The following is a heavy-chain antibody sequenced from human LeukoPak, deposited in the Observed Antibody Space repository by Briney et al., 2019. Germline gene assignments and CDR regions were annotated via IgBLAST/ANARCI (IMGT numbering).Heavy chain of an antibody. V-gene: IGHV3-23*01. CDR3: AKDRPNYYHSSGSHYKRNGDY. D-gene: IGHD3-22*01. Sequence: GGSLRLSCAASGFTFSTYAMSWVRQAPGKGLEWVSSISSSGEFTYYVDSVKGRFTISRDNSKNTLYLQMSSLTAEDTAVYYCAKDRPNYYHSSGSHYKRNGDYWGQGTLVTVSS. CDR2: ISSSGEFT. CDR1: GFTFSTYA. J-gene: IGHJ4*02.